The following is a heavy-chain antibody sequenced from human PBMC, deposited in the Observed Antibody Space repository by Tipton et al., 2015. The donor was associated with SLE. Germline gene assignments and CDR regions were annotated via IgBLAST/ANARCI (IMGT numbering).Heavy chain of an antibody. J-gene: IGHJ4*02. CDR3: ARQLGYGDPFAFDY. V-gene: IGHV4-39*01. CDR1: GGSIGSTSYY. CDR2: VSYTGST. Sequence: TLSLTCTVSGGSIGSTSYYWGWIRQPPGKGLEWIGSVSYTGSTYYNPSLEGRVTFSVDTYKNHLSLKLRSVTVADRATYYCARQLGYGDPFAFDYWSQGTLVIVSS. D-gene: IGHD4-17*01.